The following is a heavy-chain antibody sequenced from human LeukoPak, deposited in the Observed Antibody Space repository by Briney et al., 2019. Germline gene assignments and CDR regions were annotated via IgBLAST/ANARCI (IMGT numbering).Heavy chain of an antibody. V-gene: IGHV4-59*01. CDR3: ASVEMVTITLDC. D-gene: IGHD5-24*01. CDR1: GGSINSYY. CDR2: IYYSGST. J-gene: IGHJ4*02. Sequence: SETLSLNCTVSGGSINSYYWSWIRQPPGEGLEWIGYIYYSGSTNYNPSLKSRVTISVDTSKNQFSLKLSSVTAADTAVYYCASVEMVTITLDCWGEGTLVTVSS.